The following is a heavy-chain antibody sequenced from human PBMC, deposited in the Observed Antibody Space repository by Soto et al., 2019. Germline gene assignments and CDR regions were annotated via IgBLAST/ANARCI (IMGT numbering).Heavy chain of an antibody. CDR3: ARGNYDFWSGYENFDY. D-gene: IGHD3-3*01. CDR2: ISAYNGNT. Sequence: ASVNVSCKASGYTFTSYGISWARQAPGQGLEWMGWISAYNGNTNYAQKLQGRVTMTTDTSTSTAYMELRSLRSDDTAVYYCARGNYDFWSGYENFDYWGQGTLVTVSS. CDR1: GYTFTSYG. J-gene: IGHJ4*02. V-gene: IGHV1-18*01.